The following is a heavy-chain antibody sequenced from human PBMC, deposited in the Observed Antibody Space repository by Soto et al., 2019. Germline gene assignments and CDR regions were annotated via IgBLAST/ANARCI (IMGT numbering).Heavy chain of an antibody. CDR1: GFIFRTYG. J-gene: IGHJ4*02. CDR2: IYSSGTFI. D-gene: IGHD3-10*01. CDR3: GRAIGRGIIHD. V-gene: IGHV3-21*01. Sequence: EVQLVESGGGLVKPGGSLRLSCTACGFIFRTYGMTWIRQAPGKGLEWVSSIYSSGTFIYYADSVKGRFTISRDDAKNSLFLQMNSLRAEDTAVYYCGRAIGRGIIHDWGQGTLVTVSS.